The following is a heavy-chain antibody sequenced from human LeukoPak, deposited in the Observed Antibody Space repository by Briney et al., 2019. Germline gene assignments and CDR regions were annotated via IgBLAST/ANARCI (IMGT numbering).Heavy chain of an antibody. J-gene: IGHJ5*02. D-gene: IGHD3-3*01. CDR1: GYTFTGYY. CDR3: AREGLGPYDSPKGNWFDP. V-gene: IGHV1-2*02. CDR2: INPNSGGT. Sequence: GASVKVSCKASGYTFTGYYMHWVRQAPGQGLEWMGWINPNSGGTNYAQKFQGRVTMTRDTSISIAYMELSRLRSDDTAVYYCAREGLGPYDSPKGNWFDPWGQGTLVTVSS.